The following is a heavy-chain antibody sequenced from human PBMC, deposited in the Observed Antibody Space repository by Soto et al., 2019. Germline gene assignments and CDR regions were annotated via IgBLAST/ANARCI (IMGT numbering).Heavy chain of an antibody. D-gene: IGHD2-15*01. Sequence: QVQLQQWGAGLLKPSETLSLTCAVYGGSFSGYYWSWIRQPPGKGLEWIGEINHSGSTNYNPSLKSRVTISVDTSKNQFSLKLSSVTAADTAVYYCARSIRGVVVAATRDYWGQGTLVTVSS. CDR1: GGSFSGYY. CDR2: INHSGST. V-gene: IGHV4-34*01. J-gene: IGHJ4*02. CDR3: ARSIRGVVVAATRDY.